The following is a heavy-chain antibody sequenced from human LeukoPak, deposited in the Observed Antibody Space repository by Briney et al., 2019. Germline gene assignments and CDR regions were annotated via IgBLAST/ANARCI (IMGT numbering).Heavy chain of an antibody. Sequence: PSETLSLTCAVYGGSFSGYYWSWIRQPPGKGLEWIGEINHSGSTNYNPSLKSRVTISVDTSKNQFSPKLSSVTAADTAVYYCARARSRYSSSWLYYWGQGTLVTVSS. J-gene: IGHJ4*02. V-gene: IGHV4-34*01. CDR3: ARARSRYSSSWLYY. CDR2: INHSGST. D-gene: IGHD6-13*01. CDR1: GGSFSGYY.